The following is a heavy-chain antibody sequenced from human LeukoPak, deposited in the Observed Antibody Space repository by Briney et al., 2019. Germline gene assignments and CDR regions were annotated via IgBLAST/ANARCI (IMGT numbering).Heavy chain of an antibody. V-gene: IGHV3-11*01. CDR1: GFTFSDYY. Sequence: GGSLRLSCPASGFTFSDYYMSWIRQAPGKGLEWVSYISSSGSTIYYADSVKGRFTISRDNAKNSLYLQMNSLRAEDTAVYYCARGAYDYVWGSYRYLYYYYGMDVWGQGTTVTVSS. J-gene: IGHJ6*02. CDR3: ARGAYDYVWGSYRYLYYYYGMDV. CDR2: ISSSGSTI. D-gene: IGHD3-16*02.